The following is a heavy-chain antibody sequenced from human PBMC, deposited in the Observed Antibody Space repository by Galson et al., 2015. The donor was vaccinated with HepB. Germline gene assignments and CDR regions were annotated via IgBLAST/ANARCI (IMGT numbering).Heavy chain of an antibody. Sequence: QSGAEMKKPGESLRISCKGSGYSFTSYWISWVRQMPGKGLEWMGRIDPSDSYTNYSPSFQGHVTISADKSISTAYLQWSSLKASDTAMYYCARHPYYDSSGYQLLGIDYWGQGTLVTVPS. D-gene: IGHD3-22*01. CDR2: IDPSDSYT. V-gene: IGHV5-10-1*01. CDR3: ARHPYYDSSGYQLLGIDY. CDR1: GYSFTSYW. J-gene: IGHJ4*02.